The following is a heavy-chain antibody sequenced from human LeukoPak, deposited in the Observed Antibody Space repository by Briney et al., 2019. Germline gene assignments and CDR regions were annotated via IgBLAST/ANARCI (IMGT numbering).Heavy chain of an antibody. J-gene: IGHJ3*02. Sequence: GGSLRLSCAASGFTFSSYEMNWVRQAPGKGLEWVSYISSSGTTIYYADSVEGRFTISRDNAKNSLYLQLNSLRDEDTAVFYCARGRWETDIWGQGTMVTVSS. D-gene: IGHD1-26*01. V-gene: IGHV3-48*03. CDR1: GFTFSSYE. CDR2: ISSSGTTI. CDR3: ARGRWETDI.